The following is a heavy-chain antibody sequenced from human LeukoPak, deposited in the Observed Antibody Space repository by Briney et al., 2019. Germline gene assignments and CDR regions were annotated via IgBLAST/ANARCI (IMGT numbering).Heavy chain of an antibody. Sequence: ASVKVSCKASGYTFTSYAMHWVRQAPGQRLEWMGWINAYNGNTNYAQRLQGRVTMTTDTSTSTAYMELRSLRSDDTAVYYCARATTPYYDSSLWGQGTLVTVSS. CDR2: INAYNGNT. J-gene: IGHJ4*02. D-gene: IGHD3-22*01. CDR1: GYTFTSYA. V-gene: IGHV1-18*01. CDR3: ARATTPYYDSSL.